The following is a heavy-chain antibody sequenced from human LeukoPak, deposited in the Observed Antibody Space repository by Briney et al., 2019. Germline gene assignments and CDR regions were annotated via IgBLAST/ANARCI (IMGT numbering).Heavy chain of an antibody. CDR3: AKDQYSAEDASDY. J-gene: IGHJ4*02. D-gene: IGHD5-12*01. V-gene: IGHV3-30*18. CDR2: IKHVGTIK. CDR1: GFTFSSYG. Sequence: GGSLRLSCAASGFTFSSYGMHWVRQAPGKGLEWVAVIKHVGTIKYYADSVQGRFTISRDNSKNTLYLQMNSLRAEDTGVYYCAKDQYSAEDASDYWGQGTLVAVSS.